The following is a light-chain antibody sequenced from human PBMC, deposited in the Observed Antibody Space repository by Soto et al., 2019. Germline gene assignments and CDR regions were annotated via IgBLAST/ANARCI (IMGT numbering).Light chain of an antibody. V-gene: IGKV3-15*01. J-gene: IGKJ1*01. CDR3: QQYNNWPKT. Sequence: EIVMNHSPATLSLSPGETATLSCRASQSVSSTLAWYQQKPGQTLRLLIYVASTRATGIPARFSGSGSGTEFTLTISSLQSEDFAAYYCQQYNNWPKTFGQGTKVDI. CDR1: QSVSST. CDR2: VAS.